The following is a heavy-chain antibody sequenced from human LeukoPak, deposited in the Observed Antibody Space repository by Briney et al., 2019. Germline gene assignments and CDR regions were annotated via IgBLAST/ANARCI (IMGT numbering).Heavy chain of an antibody. CDR3: ARVRRLRGGYYYYYGMDV. D-gene: IGHD3-3*01. Sequence: GSLRLSCAASGFTFSSYWMSWVRQAPGKGLEWIGEINHSGSTNYNPSLKSRVTISVDTSKNQFSLKLSSVTAADTAVYYCARVRRLRGGYYYYYGMDVWGQGTTVTVSS. V-gene: IGHV4-34*01. J-gene: IGHJ6*02. CDR2: INHSGST. CDR1: GFTFSSYW.